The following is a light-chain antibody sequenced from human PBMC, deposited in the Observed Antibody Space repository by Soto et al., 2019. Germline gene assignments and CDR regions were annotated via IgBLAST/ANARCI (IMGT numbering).Light chain of an antibody. CDR3: QRYNSAPLT. CDR2: AAS. CDR1: PGISNY. V-gene: IGKV1-27*01. J-gene: IGKJ4*01. Sequence: DIQMTQSPSSLSASVGYRVTITCRASPGISNYLAWYQQKPGKIPKLLIYAASALQSGVPSRFSGSGSGTDFTLTISSLPPEDVATYYCQRYNSAPLTFGGGTKVEIK.